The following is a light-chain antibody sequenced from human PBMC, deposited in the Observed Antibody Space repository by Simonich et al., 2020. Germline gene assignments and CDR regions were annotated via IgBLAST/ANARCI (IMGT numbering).Light chain of an antibody. V-gene: IGLV3-10*01. CDR3: YSTDSSGNHRV. CDR2: EDS. Sequence: SYELTQPPSVSVSPGQTARITCSGDALPKTYAYWYQQKAGQSPVLVIYEDSKRPSGIPDIFSGSSSGTMATLTISGAQVEDEADYYCYSTDSSGNHRVFGGGTKLTVL. J-gene: IGLJ2*01. CDR1: ALPKTY.